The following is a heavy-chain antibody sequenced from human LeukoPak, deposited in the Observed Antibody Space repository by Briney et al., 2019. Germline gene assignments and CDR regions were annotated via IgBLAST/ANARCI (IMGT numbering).Heavy chain of an antibody. CDR1: GGSFSGYY. D-gene: IGHD5-12*01. Sequence: SETLSLTCAVYGGSFSGYYWSWIRQPPGKGLEWIGEINHSGSTNYNPSLKSRVTISVDASKNQFSLKLSSVTAADTAVYYCARGRRGVVATIAPSYFDYWGQGTLVTVSS. V-gene: IGHV4-34*01. CDR2: INHSGST. CDR3: ARGRRGVVATIAPSYFDY. J-gene: IGHJ4*02.